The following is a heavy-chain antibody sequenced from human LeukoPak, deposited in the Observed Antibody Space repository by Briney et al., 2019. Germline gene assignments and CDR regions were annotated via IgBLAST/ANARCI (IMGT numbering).Heavy chain of an antibody. CDR2: ISSSSSTI. CDR1: GFTFSSYS. V-gene: IGHV3-48*01. Sequence: GGSLRLSCAASGFTFSSYSMNWVRQAPGKGLEWVSYISSSSSTIYYADSVKGRFTISRDNAKNSLYLQMNSLRAEDTAVYYCATREDGYNWDPFDYWGQGTLVTVSS. D-gene: IGHD5-24*01. J-gene: IGHJ4*02. CDR3: ATREDGYNWDPFDY.